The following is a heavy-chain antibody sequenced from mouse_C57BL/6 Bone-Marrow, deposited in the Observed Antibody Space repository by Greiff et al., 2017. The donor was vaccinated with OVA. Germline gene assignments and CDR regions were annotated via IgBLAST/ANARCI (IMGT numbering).Heavy chain of an antibody. V-gene: IGHV1-69*01. J-gene: IGHJ4*01. CDR1: GYTFTSYW. CDR2: IDPSDSYT. CDR3: AREGYYYGANYAMDY. D-gene: IGHD1-1*01. Sequence: VQLQQPGAELVMPGASVKLSCKASGYTFTSYWMHWVKQRPGQGLEWIGEIDPSDSYTNYNLKFKGKSTLTVDKSSSTAYMQLSSLTSEDSAVYYCAREGYYYGANYAMDYWGQGTSVTVSS.